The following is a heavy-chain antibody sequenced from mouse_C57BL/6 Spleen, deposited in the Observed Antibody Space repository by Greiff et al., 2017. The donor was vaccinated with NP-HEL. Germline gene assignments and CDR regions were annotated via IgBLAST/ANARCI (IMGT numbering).Heavy chain of an antibody. J-gene: IGHJ2*01. V-gene: IGHV5-4*01. CDR3: ARDEGVPLDY. CDR2: ISDGGSYT. Sequence: EVQGVESGGGLVKPGGSLKLSCAASGFTFSSYAMSWVRQTPEKRLEWVATISDGGSYTYYPDNVKGRFTIARDNAKNNLYLQMSHLKSEDTAMYYCARDEGVPLDYWGQGTTLTVSS. CDR1: GFTFSSYA.